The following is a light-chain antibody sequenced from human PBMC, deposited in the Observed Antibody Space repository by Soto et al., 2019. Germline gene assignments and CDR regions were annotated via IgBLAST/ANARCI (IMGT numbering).Light chain of an antibody. CDR1: QSVGSA. V-gene: IGKV3-15*01. Sequence: EIVMTQSPATLSVSPGETATLSCRASQSVGSAVAWYQHKPGQAPRLLIVGASIRATGVPGRFSGGGSGTEFTLTISSLQSEDFAVYYCQQYKNWPPLTFDGGTTVEI. J-gene: IGKJ4*01. CDR3: QQYKNWPPLT. CDR2: GAS.